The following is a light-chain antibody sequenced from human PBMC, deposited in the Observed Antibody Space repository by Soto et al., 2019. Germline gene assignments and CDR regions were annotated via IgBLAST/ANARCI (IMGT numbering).Light chain of an antibody. V-gene: IGKV1-39*01. Sequence: DIQLTQSPYSLSASVGDSVTLTCLASQSISSYLNWYQQKPGKAPKLLIYAASSLQSGVPSRFSGSGSGTDFTLTISSLQPEDFATYYCQQSYSTPSITFGQGTRLEIK. J-gene: IGKJ5*01. CDR3: QQSYSTPSIT. CDR1: QSISSY. CDR2: AAS.